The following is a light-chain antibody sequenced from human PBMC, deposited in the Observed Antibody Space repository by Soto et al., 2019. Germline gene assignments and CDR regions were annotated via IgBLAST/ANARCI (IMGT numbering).Light chain of an antibody. J-gene: IGKJ1*01. CDR2: GAS. Sequence: DIQMTQSPPTLSTSVEDRVTITCRPSQSIRHYLSWYQQMPGKAPKLLIYGASTLQSGVPSRFSGSGSGTEFTLTISSLQPDDFGTYFCQHHNSYSQTFGQGTKVDIK. CDR3: QHHNSYSQT. CDR1: QSIRHY. V-gene: IGKV1-5*01.